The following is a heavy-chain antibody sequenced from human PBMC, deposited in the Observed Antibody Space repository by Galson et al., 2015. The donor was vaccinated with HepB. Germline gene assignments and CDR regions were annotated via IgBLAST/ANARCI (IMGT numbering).Heavy chain of an antibody. V-gene: IGHV2-70*04. CDR1: GFSLSTSGMR. J-gene: IGHJ3*02. CDR2: IDWDDDK. Sequence: PALVKPTQTLTLTCTFSGFSLSTSGMRVSWVRQPPGKALEWLARIDWDDDKFYSTSLKTRLTISKDTSKNQVVLTMTNMDPVDTATYYCARMVPYCTSTSCRPDAFDIWGQGTMVTVSS. D-gene: IGHD2-2*01. CDR3: ARMVPYCTSTSCRPDAFDI.